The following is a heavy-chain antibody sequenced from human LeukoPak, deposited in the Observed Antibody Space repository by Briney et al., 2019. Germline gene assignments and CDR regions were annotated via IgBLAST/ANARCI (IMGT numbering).Heavy chain of an antibody. V-gene: IGHV4-39*01. Sequence: SETLSLTCTVSGGSISSSSYYWGWIRQPPGKGLEWIGSIYYSGSTYYNPSLKSRVTISVDTSKNQFSLKLSSVTAADTAVYYCARLPYYDSSGSYYYGMDVWGQGTTVTVSS. CDR1: GGSISSSSYY. J-gene: IGHJ6*02. CDR2: IYYSGST. D-gene: IGHD3-22*01. CDR3: ARLPYYDSSGSYYYGMDV.